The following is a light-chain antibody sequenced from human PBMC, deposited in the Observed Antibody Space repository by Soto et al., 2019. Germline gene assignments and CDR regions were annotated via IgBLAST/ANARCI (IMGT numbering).Light chain of an antibody. CDR3: CSYAGSPKYV. CDR1: SSDVGGYNY. Sequence: QSALTQPRSVSGSPGQSVTISCTGTSSDVGGYNYVSWYQQHPGKAPKVMIYDVSERPSGVPDRFSGSKSGNKASLTISGLQAEDEADYYCCSYAGSPKYVFGTGTKLTVL. J-gene: IGLJ1*01. V-gene: IGLV2-11*01. CDR2: DVS.